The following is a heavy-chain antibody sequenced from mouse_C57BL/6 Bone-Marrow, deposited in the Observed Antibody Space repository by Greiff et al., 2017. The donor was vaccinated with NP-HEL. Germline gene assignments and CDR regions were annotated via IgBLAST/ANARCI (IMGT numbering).Heavy chain of an antibody. D-gene: IGHD2-5*01. J-gene: IGHJ2*01. Sequence: QVQLPQSGAELARPGASVKLSCKASGYTFTSYGISWVKQRPGQGLEWIGEIYPRSGNTYYNEKFKGKATLTADKSSSTAYMELRSLTSEDSAVYFCASYSNYVGYWGQGTTLTVSS. V-gene: IGHV1-81*01. CDR3: ASYSNYVGY. CDR2: IYPRSGNT. CDR1: GYTFTSYG.